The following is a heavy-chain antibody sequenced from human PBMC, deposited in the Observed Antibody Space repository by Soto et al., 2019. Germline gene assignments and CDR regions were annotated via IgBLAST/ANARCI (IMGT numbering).Heavy chain of an antibody. CDR1: GYTFPCYY. CDR2: INPNSGGT. V-gene: IGHV1-2*04. CDR3: ARDRGSSSSSRCGMDV. D-gene: IGHD6-6*01. Sequence: ASVKVSCKASGYTFPCYYMHEVRPAPGQGLEWMGWINPNSGGTNYAQKFQGWVTMTRDTSNSTAYMELSRLRSDDTAVYYCARDRGSSSSSRCGMDVWGQGTTVTVSS. J-gene: IGHJ6*02.